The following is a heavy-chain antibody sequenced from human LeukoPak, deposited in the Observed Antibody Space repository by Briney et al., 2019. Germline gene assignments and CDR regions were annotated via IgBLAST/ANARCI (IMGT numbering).Heavy chain of an antibody. D-gene: IGHD3/OR15-3a*01. V-gene: IGHV3-23*01. CDR2: ITASGDST. Sequence: GGSLRLSCAASGFTFSSYAMSWVRQAPGKGLEWVSAITASGDSTYYVDSVKGRFTISRDNSKNTLYLQMNSPRADDTAVYYCAKSDHGFWTGYKRWGQGALVTVSS. J-gene: IGHJ4*02. CDR1: GFTFSSYA. CDR3: AKSDHGFWTGYKR.